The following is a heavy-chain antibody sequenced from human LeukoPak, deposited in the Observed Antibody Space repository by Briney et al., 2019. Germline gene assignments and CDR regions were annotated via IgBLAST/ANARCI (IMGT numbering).Heavy chain of an antibody. V-gene: IGHV3-9*03. CDR1: GFTVSSNS. Sequence: GGSLRLSCTVSGFTVSSNSMSWVRQAPGKGLEWVSGISWNSGSIGYADSVKGRFTISRDNAKNSLYLQMNSLRGEDMALYYCAKGLVGSSIADFFDYWGQGILVTVSS. J-gene: IGHJ4*02. CDR3: AKGLVGSSIADFFDY. CDR2: ISWNSGSI. D-gene: IGHD6-6*01.